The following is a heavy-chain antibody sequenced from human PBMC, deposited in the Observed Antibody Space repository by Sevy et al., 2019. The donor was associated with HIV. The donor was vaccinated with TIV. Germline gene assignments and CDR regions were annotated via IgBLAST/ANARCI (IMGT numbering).Heavy chain of an antibody. CDR1: GFDFSRYP. Sequence: GGSLRLSCVASGFDFSRYPMNWVRQAPGKGLEWISNIRADDSGTYYADSVRGRFIVSRDNAQNSLYLQMSSLRVEDSAVYYCVRDQFVAFDYWGHETVVTVS. CDR2: IRADDSGT. V-gene: IGHV3-21*06. CDR3: VRDQFVAFDY. J-gene: IGHJ4*01.